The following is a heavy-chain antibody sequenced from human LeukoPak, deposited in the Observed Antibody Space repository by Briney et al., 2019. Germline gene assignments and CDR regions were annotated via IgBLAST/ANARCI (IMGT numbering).Heavy chain of an antibody. CDR2: ISSSGSTI. V-gene: IGHV3-11*01. D-gene: IGHD6-19*01. Sequence: GGSLRLSCAASGFTFSDYYMNWIRQAPGKGLEWVSYISSSGSTIYYTDSVKGRFTFSRDNAKNSLYLQMNSLRAEDTAVYYCARARQWLITTGYFDYWGQGTLVTVSS. CDR3: ARARQWLITTGYFDY. CDR1: GFTFSDYY. J-gene: IGHJ4*02.